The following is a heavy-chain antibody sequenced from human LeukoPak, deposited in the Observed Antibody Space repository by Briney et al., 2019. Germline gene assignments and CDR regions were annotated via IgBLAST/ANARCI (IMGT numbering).Heavy chain of an antibody. CDR2: INGDGSSS. J-gene: IGHJ5*02. D-gene: IGHD1-14*01. CDR3: ARDPRNMGLDP. CDR1: GFTLSDYW. Sequence: GGSLRLXCAASGFTLSDYWMHWVRQAPGKGLVWVARINGDGSSSTYADTVKGQFTISRDNAKNTLYLQMNSLRVEDTAVYYCARDPRNMGLDPWGQGTLVTVSS. V-gene: IGHV3-74*01.